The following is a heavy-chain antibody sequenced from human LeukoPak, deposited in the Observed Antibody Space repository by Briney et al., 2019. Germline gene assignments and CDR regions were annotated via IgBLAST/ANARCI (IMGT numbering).Heavy chain of an antibody. V-gene: IGHV1-2*02. CDR2: INPNNGGT. D-gene: IGHD6-6*01. CDR1: GYTFTGYY. Sequence: GASVKVSCQASGYTFTGYYIHWVRQAPGQGLEWMGWINPNNGGTNYALKFQGRVTMTRDTSISTAYMELSSLRSDDTAVYYCASGPSDLGSSSQYWGQGTLVTVST. CDR3: ASGPSDLGSSSQY. J-gene: IGHJ4*02.